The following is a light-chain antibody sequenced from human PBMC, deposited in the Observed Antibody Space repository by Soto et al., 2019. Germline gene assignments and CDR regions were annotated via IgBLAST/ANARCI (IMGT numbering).Light chain of an antibody. CDR1: SSDVGGYNY. J-gene: IGLJ2*01. Sequence: QSVLTQPASVSGSPGQSITISCTGTSSDVGGYNYVSWYQQHPGQAPKLMIYDVSNRPSGVSNRFSGSKSANTASLTISGLQAEDEADYYCSSYTGSSTYVVFGGGTKVTVL. CDR3: SSYTGSSTYVV. CDR2: DVS. V-gene: IGLV2-14*01.